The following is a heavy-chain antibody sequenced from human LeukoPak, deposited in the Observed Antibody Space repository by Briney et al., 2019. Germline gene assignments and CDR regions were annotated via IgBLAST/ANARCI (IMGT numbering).Heavy chain of an antibody. J-gene: IGHJ3*02. V-gene: IGHV1-69*06. CDR3: AGVAAGFRGIAAVGYNAFDI. CDR2: IIPILDTA. Sequence: SVKVSCKASGGTFSSYALSWVRQAPGQALEWMGGIIPILDTANYAQKFQGRVTITADKSTSTAYMELSSLRSEDTAVYYCAGVAAGFRGIAAVGYNAFDIWGQGTMVTVSS. D-gene: IGHD6-13*01. CDR1: GGTFSSYA.